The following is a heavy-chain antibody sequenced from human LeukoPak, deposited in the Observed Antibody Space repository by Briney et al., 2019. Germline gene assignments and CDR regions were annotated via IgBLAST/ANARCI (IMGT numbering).Heavy chain of an antibody. CDR3: TTVSYCTNGVCRYYYYYYGMDV. Sequence: GGSLRLSCAASGFTLSNAWMSWVRQAPGKGLEWVGRIKSKTDGGTTDYAAPVKGRFTISRDDSKNTLYLQMNSLKTEDTAVYYCTTVSYCTNGVCRYYYYYYGMDVWGQGTTVTVSS. CDR1: GFTLSNAW. V-gene: IGHV3-15*01. D-gene: IGHD2-8*01. J-gene: IGHJ6*02. CDR2: IKSKTDGGTT.